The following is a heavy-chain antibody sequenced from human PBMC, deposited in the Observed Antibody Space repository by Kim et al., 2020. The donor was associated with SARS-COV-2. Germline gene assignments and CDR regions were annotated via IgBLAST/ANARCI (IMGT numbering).Heavy chain of an antibody. D-gene: IGHD5-12*01. Sequence: SETLSLTCTVSGGSISSGDYYWSWIRQPPGKGLEWIGYIYYSGSTYYNPSLKSRVTISVDTSKNQFSLKLSSVTAADTAVYYCAREHIVATIGYYYYGMDVWGQGTTVTVSS. J-gene: IGHJ6*02. CDR3: AREHIVATIGYYYYGMDV. V-gene: IGHV4-30-4*01. CDR1: GGSISSGDYY. CDR2: IYYSGST.